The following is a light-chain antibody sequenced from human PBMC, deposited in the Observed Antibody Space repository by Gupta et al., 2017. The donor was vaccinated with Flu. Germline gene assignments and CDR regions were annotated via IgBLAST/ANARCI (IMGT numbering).Light chain of an antibody. CDR2: QHT. J-gene: IGLJ1*01. CDR1: MFGDKF. CDR3: QASDSGTAV. V-gene: IGLV3-1*01. Sequence: SYELTQQASVSVAPGQTASITCPGAMFGDKFATWYQQRPGHAPVLRIYQHTKRPSGIPERFFGASSGNKAIMTITGAQTTDYSSESCQASDSGTAVFGSGTKVIVL.